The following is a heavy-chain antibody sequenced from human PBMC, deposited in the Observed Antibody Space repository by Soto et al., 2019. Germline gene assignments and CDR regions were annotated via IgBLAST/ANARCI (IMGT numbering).Heavy chain of an antibody. V-gene: IGHV3-33*05. CDR3: ARWGTTGGLDV. J-gene: IGHJ4*02. Sequence: QVQLVESGGGVVQPGTSLRLSCVGSGFTFRSYVIHWVRLAPVKGLEWVALTSYDGSNNFYGYSVKGRFTISRHNSRNTVELPLDSLTFEDTTLYYCARWGTTGGLDVWGQGTLVSVSS. CDR1: GFTFRSYV. D-gene: IGHD3-16*01. CDR2: TSYDGSNN.